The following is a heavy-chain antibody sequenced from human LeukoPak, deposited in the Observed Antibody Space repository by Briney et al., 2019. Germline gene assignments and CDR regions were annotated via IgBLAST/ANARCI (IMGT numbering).Heavy chain of an antibody. V-gene: IGHV3-7*01. Sequence: GGSLRLSCAASGFTFSSYWMSWVRQAPGKGLEWVANIKQDGSEKYYVDSVKGRFTISRDNAKNSLYLQMNSPRAEDTAVYYCARASGYSYGSDAFDIWGQGTMVTVSS. J-gene: IGHJ3*02. D-gene: IGHD5-18*01. CDR3: ARASGYSYGSDAFDI. CDR1: GFTFSSYW. CDR2: IKQDGSEK.